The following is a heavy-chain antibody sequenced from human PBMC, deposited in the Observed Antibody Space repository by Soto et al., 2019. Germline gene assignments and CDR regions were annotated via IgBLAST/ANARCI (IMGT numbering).Heavy chain of an antibody. J-gene: IGHJ6*02. V-gene: IGHV4-34*01. D-gene: IGHD6-13*01. CDR1: GGSFSGYY. CDR2: INHSGST. CDR3: ARNIAAAGTGYYGMDV. Sequence: PSETLSLTCAVYGGSFSGYYWSWIRQPPGKGLEWIGEINHSGSTNYNPSLKSRVTISVDTSKNQLSLKLNSVTAADTAVYYCARNIAAAGTGYYGMDVWGQGTTVTVSS.